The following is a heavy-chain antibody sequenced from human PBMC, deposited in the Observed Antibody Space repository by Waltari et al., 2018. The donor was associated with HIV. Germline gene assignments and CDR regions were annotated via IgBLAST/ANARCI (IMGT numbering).Heavy chain of an antibody. Sequence: QVQLQESGQGLVKPSGTLSLTCAVSGGSISSSNWWSWVRQPPGKGLEWIGEIYHSGSTNYNPSLKSRVTISVDKSKNQFSLKLSSVTAADTAVYYCARGSREYYDSSGPCFDYWGQGTLVTVSS. CDR1: GGSISSSNW. CDR3: ARGSREYYDSSGPCFDY. V-gene: IGHV4-4*02. CDR2: IYHSGST. D-gene: IGHD3-22*01. J-gene: IGHJ4*02.